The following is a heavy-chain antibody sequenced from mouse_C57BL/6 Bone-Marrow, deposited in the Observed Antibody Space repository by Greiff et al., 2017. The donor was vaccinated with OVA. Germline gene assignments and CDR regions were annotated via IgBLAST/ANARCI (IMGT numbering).Heavy chain of an antibody. CDR1: GYTFTDYY. CDR3: ARRCLAY. CDR2: INPNNGGT. J-gene: IGHJ3*01. V-gene: IGHV1-26*01. Sequence: VQLQQSGPELVKPGASVKISCKASGYTFTDYYMNWVKQSHGKSLEWIGDINPNNGGTSYNQKFKGKATLTVDKSSSTAYMELRSLTSEDSAVYYCARRCLAYWGQGTLVTVSA.